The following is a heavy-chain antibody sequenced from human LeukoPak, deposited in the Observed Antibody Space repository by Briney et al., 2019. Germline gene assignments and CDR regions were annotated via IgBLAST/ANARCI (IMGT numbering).Heavy chain of an antibody. J-gene: IGHJ6*02. Sequence: PGGSLRLSCAASGFTFSSYAMSWVRQAPGKGLEWVSAISGSGGSTYYADSVKGRFTISRDNSKNTLYLQMNSLRAEDTAVYYCARRDFWSGPYGMDVWGQGTTVTVSS. V-gene: IGHV3-23*01. CDR2: ISGSGGST. D-gene: IGHD3-3*01. CDR3: ARRDFWSGPYGMDV. CDR1: GFTFSSYA.